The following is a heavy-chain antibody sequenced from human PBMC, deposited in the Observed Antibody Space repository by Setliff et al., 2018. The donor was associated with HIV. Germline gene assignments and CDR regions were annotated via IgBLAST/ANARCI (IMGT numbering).Heavy chain of an antibody. Sequence: SETLSLTCTVSGDSINSGTYYWSWIRQPAGKGLEWIGRLHLSGDTNYNPSLKSRVTMSIDTTKNQLSLRLSSVTAADTAVYYCARQIWNESPGYGFDPWGQGTLVTVSS. J-gene: IGHJ5*02. CDR3: ARQIWNESPGYGFDP. CDR2: LHLSGDT. D-gene: IGHD3-22*01. CDR1: GDSINSGTYY. V-gene: IGHV4-61*02.